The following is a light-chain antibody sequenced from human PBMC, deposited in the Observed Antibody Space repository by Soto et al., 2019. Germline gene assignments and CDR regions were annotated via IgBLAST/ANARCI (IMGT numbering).Light chain of an antibody. CDR2: DAS. CDR3: QEYTFNSGP. CDR1: QSLTSW. J-gene: IGKJ1*01. V-gene: IGKV1-5*01. Sequence: QISQSAATLSASVGDRVTITCRASQSLTSWLAWYQQKPGKAPQLLIYDASSLESGVPSRFSGSESGTEFTPTITSLQADDAASYYCQEYTFNSGPFAQGAK.